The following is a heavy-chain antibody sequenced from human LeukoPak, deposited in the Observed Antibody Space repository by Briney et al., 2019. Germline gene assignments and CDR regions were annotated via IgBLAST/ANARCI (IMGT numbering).Heavy chain of an antibody. D-gene: IGHD4-17*01. CDR2: MNPNSGST. Sequence: GASVKVSCKASGYTFTSYDINWVRQATGQGLEWMGWMNPNSGSTGYAQKFQGRVTMTRNTSISTAYMELSSLRSEDTAVYYCATGKASVYGDYADYWGQGTLVTVSS. V-gene: IGHV1-8*01. CDR1: GYTFTSYD. J-gene: IGHJ4*02. CDR3: ATGKASVYGDYADY.